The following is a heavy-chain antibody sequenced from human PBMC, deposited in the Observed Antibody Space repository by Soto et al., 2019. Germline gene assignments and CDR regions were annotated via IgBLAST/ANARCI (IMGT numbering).Heavy chain of an antibody. D-gene: IGHD5-12*01. CDR1: GFTFSNAW. CDR2: IKSKTDGGTT. CDR3: TTDRIVDIVATGGSYCDY. V-gene: IGHV3-15*01. J-gene: IGHJ4*02. Sequence: EVQLVESGGGLVKHGGSLSLSCAASGFTFSNAWMCWVRQAPGKGLEWVGRIKSKTDGGTTDYAAPVKGRFTISRDDSKHTLYLQKNSLKTEATAVYYCTTDRIVDIVATGGSYCDYWGKGTLVTVSS.